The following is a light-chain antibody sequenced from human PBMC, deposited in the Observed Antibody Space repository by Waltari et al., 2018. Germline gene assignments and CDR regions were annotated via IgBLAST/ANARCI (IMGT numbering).Light chain of an antibody. CDR2: EED. J-gene: IGLJ7*01. CDR1: SSNLGHNY. V-gene: IGLV1-51*02. Sequence: QSVLTQPPSVSAAPGQRVTISCSGGSSNLGHNYVSWYRQFPGTAPKLLIYEEDERPSGIPGRFSGSKSGTSATLDITGLQAGDEADYYCGTWDSSLSGAVFGGGTHLTVL. CDR3: GTWDSSLSGAV.